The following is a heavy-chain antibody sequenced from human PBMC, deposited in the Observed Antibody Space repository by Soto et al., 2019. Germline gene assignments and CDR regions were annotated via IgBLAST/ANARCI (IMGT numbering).Heavy chain of an antibody. CDR3: ARDREYCSSTSCYIRWFDP. V-gene: IGHV1-18*01. CDR2: ISAYNGNT. CDR1: GYTFTSYG. J-gene: IGHJ5*02. Sequence: ASVNVSCKASGYTFTSYGISWVRQAPGQGLEWMGWISAYNGNTNYAQKLQGGVTMTTDTYTSTAYMELRSLISDDTAVYYCARDREYCSSTSCYIRWFDPWGQGTLVTVSS. D-gene: IGHD2-2*02.